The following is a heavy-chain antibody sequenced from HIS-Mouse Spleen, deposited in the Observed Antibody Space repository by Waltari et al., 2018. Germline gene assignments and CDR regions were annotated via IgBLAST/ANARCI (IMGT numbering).Heavy chain of an antibody. CDR1: GFTFSPYC. V-gene: IGHV3-7*01. D-gene: IGHD5-12*01. J-gene: IGHJ5*02. Sequence: EVQLVESGGGLVQPGGSLRLSCAASGFTFSPYCMIWVRQAPGEGLEWVAKIKQDGSEKYYVDSVKGRFTISRDNAKNSMYLQMNSLRTEDTAVDYCARERRGPGWFDPWGQGTLVTVSS. CDR2: IKQDGSEK. CDR3: ARERRGPGWFDP.